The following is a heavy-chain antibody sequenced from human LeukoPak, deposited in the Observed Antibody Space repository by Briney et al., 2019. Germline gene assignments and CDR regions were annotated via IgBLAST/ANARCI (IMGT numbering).Heavy chain of an antibody. CDR1: GYTFINYY. J-gene: IGHJ6*02. Sequence: ASVKVSCKASGYTFINYYMHWVRQAPGQGLEWMGKINPSGGSTTYAQKIQGRVTLTRDTSTSTVYMELSSLRSEDTSVYYCAREGYGSGRRLGMDVWGQGTTVTVSS. CDR2: INPSGGST. V-gene: IGHV1-46*01. CDR3: AREGYGSGRRLGMDV. D-gene: IGHD3-10*01.